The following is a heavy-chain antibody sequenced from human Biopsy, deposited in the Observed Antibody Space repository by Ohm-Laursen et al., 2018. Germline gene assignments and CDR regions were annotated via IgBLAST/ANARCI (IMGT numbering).Heavy chain of an antibody. CDR2: IYYSGGT. Sequence: SETLSLTCIVSGGSMTGYEWSWIRLAPGKGLEWIGYIYYSGGTKYNPSLASRVTFSVDMSKSQSSLKLYSVTAADTAVYYCARVEAGTYDALDIWGQGALVAVSA. V-gene: IGHV4-59*01. J-gene: IGHJ3*02. D-gene: IGHD1-26*01. CDR1: GGSMTGYE. CDR3: ARVEAGTYDALDI.